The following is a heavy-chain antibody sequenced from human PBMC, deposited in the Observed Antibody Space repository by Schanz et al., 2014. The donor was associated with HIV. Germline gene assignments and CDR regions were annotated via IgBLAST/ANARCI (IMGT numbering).Heavy chain of an antibody. CDR3: ARVKGAVDY. Sequence: QVQLVESGGGVVQPGRSLRLSCAASGFTFSSYAMHWARQAPGKGLEWVAVIWDDGTNKYYADSVKGRFTISRDNSKNTLYLQINSLRAEDTAVYYCARVKGAVDYWGQGTLVTVSS. V-gene: IGHV3-33*08. J-gene: IGHJ4*02. CDR1: GFTFSSYA. CDR2: IWDDGTNK.